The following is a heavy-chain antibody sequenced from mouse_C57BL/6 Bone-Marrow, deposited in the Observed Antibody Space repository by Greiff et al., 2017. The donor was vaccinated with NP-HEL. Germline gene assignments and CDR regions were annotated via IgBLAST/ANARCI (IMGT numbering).Heavy chain of an antibody. CDR2: FNPYNGGT. CDR1: GYTFTDYY. J-gene: IGHJ2*01. V-gene: IGHV1-19*01. CDR3: ASRQRKQCIYFGY. D-gene: IGHD3-2*01. Sequence: EVQLQQSGPVLVKPGASVKMSCKASGYTFTDYYMHWVKQSHGKSLEWIGVFNPYNGGTSSNQQFKGKATLTVDKSSSTAYMELNSLTSEYSAVYYCASRQRKQCIYFGYWGQGTTLSVST.